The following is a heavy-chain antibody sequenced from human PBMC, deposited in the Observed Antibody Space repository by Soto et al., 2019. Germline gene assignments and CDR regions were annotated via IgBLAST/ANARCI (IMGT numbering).Heavy chain of an antibody. Sequence: QVQLQQWGAGLLKPSETLSLTCAVNGGSLTGYYWSWIRQPPGKGLEWIGEIKDGGVTNYSPCLTSRVTMSADTSKNQSSLNLNSVTATDTAVYYCARGQEGVVATHWDQGTLVTVSS. J-gene: IGHJ4*02. CDR3: ARGQEGVVATH. D-gene: IGHD5-12*01. V-gene: IGHV4-34*01. CDR2: IKDGGVT. CDR1: GGSLTGYY.